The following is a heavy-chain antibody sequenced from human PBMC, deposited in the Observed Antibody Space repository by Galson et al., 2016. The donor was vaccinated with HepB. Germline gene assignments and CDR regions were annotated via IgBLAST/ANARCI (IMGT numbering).Heavy chain of an antibody. CDR3: VRDGDFRGYEGWYNAMDV. J-gene: IGHJ6*02. V-gene: IGHV3-74*01. CDR2: INNEGFVT. D-gene: IGHD5-12*01. Sequence: SLRLSCAASGFSISAYWMHWVRQIPGKGLVWFSRINNEGFVTDYADSVKGRFTISRDNARNTLYLQMNNLTAEDTALYYCVRDGDFRGYEGWYNAMDVWGRGTSVTVSS. CDR1: GFSISAYW.